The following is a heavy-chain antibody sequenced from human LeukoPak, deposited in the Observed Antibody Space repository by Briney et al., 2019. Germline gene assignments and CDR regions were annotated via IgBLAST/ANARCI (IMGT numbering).Heavy chain of an antibody. CDR2: IIPIFGTA. D-gene: IGHD5-18*01. J-gene: IGHJ3*02. V-gene: IGHV1-69*01. Sequence: SVKVSCKASGGTFSSYAISWVRQAPGQGLEWMGGIIPIFGTANYAQKFQGRVTITADESTSTAYMELSSLRSEDTAVYYCARGARGYSYDDAFDIWGQGTMVTVSS. CDR3: ARGARGYSYDDAFDI. CDR1: GGTFSSYA.